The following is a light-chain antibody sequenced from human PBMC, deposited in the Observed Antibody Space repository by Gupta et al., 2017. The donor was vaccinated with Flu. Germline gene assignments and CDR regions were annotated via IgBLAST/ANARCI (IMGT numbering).Light chain of an antibody. CDR1: QSVSSY. J-gene: IGKJ1*01. CDR2: DAS. CDR3: QQRSNWPRWT. V-gene: IGKV3-11*01. Sequence: EIVLTQSPATLSLSPGERATLSCRASQSVSSYLAWYQQKPGQAPRLLIYDASNRATGIPARFSGSGSGTDFTLTISSLEPEDFAVYYCQQRSNWPRWTFGQGTKAEIK.